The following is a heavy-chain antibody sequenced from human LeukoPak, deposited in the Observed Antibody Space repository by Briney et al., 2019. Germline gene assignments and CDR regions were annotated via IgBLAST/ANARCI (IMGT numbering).Heavy chain of an antibody. CDR3: ARVQGSSFDY. CDR2: IYHSGST. Sequence: GSLRLSCAASGFTFSSYSMNWVRQAPGKGLEWIGEIYHSGSTNYNPSLKSRVTISVDKSKNQFSLKLSSVTAADTAVYYCARVQGSSFDYWGQGTLVTVSS. J-gene: IGHJ4*02. D-gene: IGHD3-10*01. CDR1: GFTFSSYSM. V-gene: IGHV4-4*02.